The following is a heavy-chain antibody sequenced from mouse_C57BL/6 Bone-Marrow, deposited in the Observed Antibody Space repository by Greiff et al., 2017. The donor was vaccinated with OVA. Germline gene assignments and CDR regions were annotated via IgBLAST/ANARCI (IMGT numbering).Heavy chain of an antibody. V-gene: IGHV1-64*01. J-gene: IGHJ3*01. D-gene: IGHD2-5*01. Sequence: QVQLQQPGAELVKPGASVKLSCKASGYTFTSYWMHWVKQRPGQGLEWIGMIHPNSGSTNYNEKFKSKATLTVDKSSSTAYMQLSSLTSEDSAVYYCARSHYSNYVWFAYWGQGTLVTVSA. CDR3: ARSHYSNYVWFAY. CDR1: GYTFTSYW. CDR2: IHPNSGST.